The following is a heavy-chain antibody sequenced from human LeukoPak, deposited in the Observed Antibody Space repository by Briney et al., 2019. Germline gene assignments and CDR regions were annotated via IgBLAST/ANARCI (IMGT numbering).Heavy chain of an antibody. V-gene: IGHV3-74*01. CDR3: ARDRLRFLEWPFDY. CDR1: GFTFSNYW. D-gene: IGHD3-3*01. J-gene: IGHJ4*02. CDR2: INSDGINT. Sequence: PGGSLRLSCAASGFTFSNYWMHWVRQAPGKGLVWVSRINSDGINTSYADSVKGRFTISRDNAKNSLYLQMNSLRAEDTAVYYCARDRLRFLEWPFDYWGQGTLVTVSS.